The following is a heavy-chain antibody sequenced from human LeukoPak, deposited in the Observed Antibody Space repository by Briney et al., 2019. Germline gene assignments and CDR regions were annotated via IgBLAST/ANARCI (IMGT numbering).Heavy chain of an antibody. CDR3: ARATPDTAMSALDY. D-gene: IGHD5-18*01. J-gene: IGHJ4*02. CDR1: GFTFDDYG. CDR2: ISYDGSNK. V-gene: IGHV3-30*03. Sequence: PGGSLRLSCAASGFTFDDYGMSWVRQAPGKGLEWVAVISYDGSNKYYADSVKGRFTISRDNSKNTLYLQMNSLRAEDTAVYYCARATPDTAMSALDYWGQGTLVTVSS.